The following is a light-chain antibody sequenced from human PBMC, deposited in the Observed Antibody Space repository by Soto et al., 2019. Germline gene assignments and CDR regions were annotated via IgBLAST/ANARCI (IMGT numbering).Light chain of an antibody. Sequence: DIPMTQSPSSLSASVGDRVTITCRASQTISSYLNWYQQKPGKAPKLLVSVASRLQSGVPSRFSGTGSGTDFTLTISTLQPEDFATYYCQQSYSTPRTFGQGTKLGIK. V-gene: IGKV1-39*01. CDR2: VAS. J-gene: IGKJ2*02. CDR1: QTISSY. CDR3: QQSYSTPRT.